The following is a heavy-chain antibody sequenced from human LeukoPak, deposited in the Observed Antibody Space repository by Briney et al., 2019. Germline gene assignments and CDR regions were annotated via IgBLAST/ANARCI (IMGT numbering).Heavy chain of an antibody. CDR1: GFTFSDFY. V-gene: IGHV3-53*01. J-gene: IGHJ4*02. D-gene: IGHD6-19*01. Sequence: GGSLRLSCAASGFTFSDFYMTWIRQAPGKGLEWVSVMYSGGSTYYADSVKGRFTISRDNSKNTLYLQMNSLRAEDTAVYYCARGDSSGWYSLGYWGLGTLVTISS. CDR2: MYSGGST. CDR3: ARGDSSGWYSLGY.